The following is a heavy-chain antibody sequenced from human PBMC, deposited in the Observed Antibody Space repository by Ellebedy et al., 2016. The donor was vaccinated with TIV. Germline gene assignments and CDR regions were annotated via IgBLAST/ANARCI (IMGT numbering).Heavy chain of an antibody. CDR3: ARDWQTSGSGSYHIDS. J-gene: IGHJ4*02. CDR1: GFTFSDAW. CDR2: VKSKSDGEIT. Sequence: PGGSLRLSCAASGFTFSDAWMSWVRQAPGKGLEWVGRVKSKSDGEITDYAAPVKGRFTISRDDAKNSLYLQMNNLRAEDTAVYYCARDWQTSGSGSYHIDSWGQGTLVTVSS. V-gene: IGHV3-15*01. D-gene: IGHD3-10*01.